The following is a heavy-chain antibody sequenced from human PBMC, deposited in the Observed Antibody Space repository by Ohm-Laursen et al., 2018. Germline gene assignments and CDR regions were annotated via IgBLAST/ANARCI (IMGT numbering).Heavy chain of an antibody. Sequence: SLRLSCSASGFTFSNYAMYWVRQAPGKGLEWVSAITDSGGSTFYADSVKGRFTISRDNSKNTLYLQMNSLRTEDTAVYYCAKHGRGVGATNWFDPWGQGTLVTVSS. CDR3: AKHGRGVGATNWFDP. J-gene: IGHJ5*02. CDR1: GFTFSNYA. V-gene: IGHV3-23*01. D-gene: IGHD1-26*01. CDR2: ITDSGGST.